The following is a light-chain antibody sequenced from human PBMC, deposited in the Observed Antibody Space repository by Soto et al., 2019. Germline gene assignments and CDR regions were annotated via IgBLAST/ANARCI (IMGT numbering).Light chain of an antibody. CDR1: SSAVGGYNY. CDR2: DVS. J-gene: IGLJ2*01. CDR3: SSYTTSSTVV. V-gene: IGLV2-14*03. Sequence: QSALTQPASVSGSPGQSITISCTGSSSAVGGYNYVSWYQQHHPGKAPKLMIYDVSNRPSGVSNRFSGSKSGNTASLTISGLQAEDEADYYCSSYTTSSTVVFGGGTKLTVL.